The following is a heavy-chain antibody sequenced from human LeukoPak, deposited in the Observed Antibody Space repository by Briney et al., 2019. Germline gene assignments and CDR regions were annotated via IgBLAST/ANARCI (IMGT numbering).Heavy chain of an antibody. Sequence: GGSLRLSCAASGFTVSSNEMSWVRQAPGKGLEWVSSISGGSTYYADSRKGRFTISRDDSKNTAYLQMDSLKTEDTAVYYCTGNYYGSGSYADFDYWGQGTLVTVSS. CDR3: TGNYYGSGSYADFDY. V-gene: IGHV3-38-3*01. CDR1: GFTVSSNE. J-gene: IGHJ4*02. CDR2: ISGGST. D-gene: IGHD3-10*01.